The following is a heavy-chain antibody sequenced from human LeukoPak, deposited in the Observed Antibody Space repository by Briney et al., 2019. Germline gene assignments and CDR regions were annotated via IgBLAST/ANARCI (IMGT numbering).Heavy chain of an antibody. CDR1: GDSVSSNSAA. CDR3: AGGGTYYYGMDV. CDR2: TYYRSKWYN. J-gene: IGHJ6*02. D-gene: IGHD1-1*01. Sequence: SQTLSLTCAISGDSVSSNSAAWNWIRQSPSRGLEWLGRTYYRSKWYNEYAVSVKSRITINPDTSKNQFSLQLNSVTPEDTAVYYCAGGGTYYYGMDVWGQGTTVTVFS. V-gene: IGHV6-1*01.